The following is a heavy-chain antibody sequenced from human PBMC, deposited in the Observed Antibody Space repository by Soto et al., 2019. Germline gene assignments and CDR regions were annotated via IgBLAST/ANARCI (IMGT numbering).Heavy chain of an antibody. J-gene: IGHJ4*02. V-gene: IGHV1-24*01. Sequence: ASVKVSCKXSGYTLTELSMHWVRQAPGKGLEWMGGFDPEDGETIYAQKFQGRVTMTEDTSTDTAYMELSSLRSEDTAVYYCATGAENSYDFWSGYPFRWGQGTLVTVSS. CDR3: ATGAENSYDFWSGYPFR. CDR1: GYTLTELS. CDR2: FDPEDGET. D-gene: IGHD3-3*01.